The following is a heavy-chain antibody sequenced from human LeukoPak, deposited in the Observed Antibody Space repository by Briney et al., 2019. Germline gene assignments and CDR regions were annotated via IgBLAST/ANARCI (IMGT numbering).Heavy chain of an antibody. V-gene: IGHV3-64D*06. CDR1: GFRFDTHG. CDR2: ITSNGGST. CDR3: VKDADWGAFDI. D-gene: IGHD7-27*01. Sequence: GGSLRLSCSASGFRFDTHGVDWVRQAPGKGLEFVSGITSNGGSTFYADSVKDRFTISRDNSKNTLYLQMSSLRPEDTAVYYCVKDADWGAFDIWGQGTMVTVPS. J-gene: IGHJ3*02.